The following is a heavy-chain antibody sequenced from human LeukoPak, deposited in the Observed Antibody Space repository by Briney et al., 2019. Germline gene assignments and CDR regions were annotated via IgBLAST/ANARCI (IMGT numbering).Heavy chain of an antibody. D-gene: IGHD3-3*01. CDR2: IYTSGST. CDR1: GGSISSYY. J-gene: IGHJ6*02. V-gene: IGHV4-4*07. CDR3: ARDYDFWRGYYTYGMDV. Sequence: SETLSLTCTVSGGSISSYYWSWIRQPAGKGLEWIGRIYTSGSTNYNPSLKSRVTMSVDTSKNQFSLKLSSVTAADTAVYYCARDYDFWRGYYTYGMDVWGQGTTVTVSS.